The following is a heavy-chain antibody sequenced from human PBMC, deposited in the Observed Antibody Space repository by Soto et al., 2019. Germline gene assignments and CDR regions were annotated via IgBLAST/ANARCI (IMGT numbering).Heavy chain of an antibody. V-gene: IGHV3-30*03. J-gene: IGHJ4*02. CDR3: ARGVRGVATIAIGFYLDY. D-gene: IGHD5-12*01. CDR1: GFIFNSYG. Sequence: QVQLVESGGGVVQPGRSLRLSCAASGFIFNSYGMHGIRQAPGRGLEWVAVISYDGSNIFYADSVKGRFTISRDNSNNTLYLQMNSLRGDDTAVYYCARGVRGVATIAIGFYLDYWGQGTLVTTSS. CDR2: ISYDGSNI.